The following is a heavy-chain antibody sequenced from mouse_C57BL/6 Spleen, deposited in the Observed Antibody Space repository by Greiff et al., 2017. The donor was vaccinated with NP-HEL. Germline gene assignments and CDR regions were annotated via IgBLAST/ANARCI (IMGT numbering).Heavy chain of an antibody. CDR2: ISSGSSTI. CDR1: GFTFSDYG. Sequence: EVMLVESGGGLVKPGGSLKLSCAASGFTFSDYGMHWVRQAPEKGLEWVAYISSGSSTIYYADTVKGRFTISRDNAKNTLFLQMPSLRSDDTAMYYCARGHYYGSSYFDYWGQGTTLTVSS. CDR3: ARGHYYGSSYFDY. D-gene: IGHD1-1*01. V-gene: IGHV5-17*01. J-gene: IGHJ2*01.